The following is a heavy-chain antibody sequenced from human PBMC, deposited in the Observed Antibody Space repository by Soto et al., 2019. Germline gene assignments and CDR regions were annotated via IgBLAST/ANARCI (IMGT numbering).Heavy chain of an antibody. CDR2: IGVSGGDT. CDR3: VKRAVTGVWWFFDH. V-gene: IGHV3-23*01. CDR1: GFIFSDYA. Sequence: EVQLLESGGDLVQPGGSLRLSCVASGFIFSDYAMTWVRQAPGKGLEWVSTIGVSGGDTYYADSVKGRFTITRDNSKNTVDGQMNSLRAEDTAVYYCVKRAVTGVWWFFDHWGQGALVAVSS. J-gene: IGHJ4*02. D-gene: IGHD6-19*01.